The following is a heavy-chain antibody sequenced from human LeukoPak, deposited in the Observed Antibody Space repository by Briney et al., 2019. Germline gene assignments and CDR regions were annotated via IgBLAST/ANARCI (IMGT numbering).Heavy chain of an antibody. V-gene: IGHV3-48*02. CDR2: ISSSSGTI. D-gene: IGHD2-15*01. CDR1: GFTFRVYG. J-gene: IGHJ5*02. CDR3: ARASLYCSGGTCYEVWFDP. Sequence: GGCLRLSSAAPGFTFRVYGMNRVRAALGKGLGWVSYISSSSGTIYYADSVRGRFTISRDNAKNSLYLQMNSLRDEDTAVYYCARASLYCSGGTCYEVWFDPWGQGTLVTVSS.